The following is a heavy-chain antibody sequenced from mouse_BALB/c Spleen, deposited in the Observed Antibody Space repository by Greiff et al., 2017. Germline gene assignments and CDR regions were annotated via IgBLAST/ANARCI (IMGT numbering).Heavy chain of an antibody. V-gene: IGHV6-6*02. CDR2: IRLKSNNYAT. J-gene: IGHJ2*01. CDR1: GFTFSNYW. CDR3: TRREAPYYGYDY. D-gene: IGHD1-2*01. Sequence: EVKLVESGGGLVQPGGSMKLSCVASGFTFSNYWMNWVRQSPEKGLEWVAEIRLKSNNYATHYAESVKGRFTISRDDSKSSVYLQMNNLRAEDTGIYYCTRREAPYYGYDYWGQGTTLTVSS.